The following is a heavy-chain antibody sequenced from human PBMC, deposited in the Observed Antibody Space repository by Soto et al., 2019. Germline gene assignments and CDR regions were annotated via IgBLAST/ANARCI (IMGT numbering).Heavy chain of an antibody. CDR3: ASLIAAAGPPHSPRYYYGMDV. J-gene: IGHJ6*02. D-gene: IGHD6-13*01. CDR1: GYSFTTYG. Sequence: ASVKVSCKTSGYSFTTYGISWVRQAPGQGLEWMGWISGYNGNTNYAQKLQGRVTMTTDTSTSTAYMELRSLRSEDTAVYYCASLIAAAGPPHSPRYYYGMDVWGQGTTVTVSS. V-gene: IGHV1-18*01. CDR2: ISGYNGNT.